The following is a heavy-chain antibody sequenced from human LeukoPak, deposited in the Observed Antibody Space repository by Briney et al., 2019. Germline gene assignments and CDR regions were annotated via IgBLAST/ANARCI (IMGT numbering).Heavy chain of an antibody. V-gene: IGHV5-51*01. D-gene: IGHD6-6*01. CDR1: GYSFTSYW. CDR2: IYPGDSDA. J-gene: IGHJ6*03. Sequence: GESLKISCMGSGYSFTSYWIGWVRQMPGKGLEWMGIIYPGDSDARYSPSFQGQVTISADKSISTAYLQWSSLKASDTAMYYCARHPQYSSSSLYYYYYMDVWGKGTTVTVSS. CDR3: ARHPQYSSSSLYYYYYMDV.